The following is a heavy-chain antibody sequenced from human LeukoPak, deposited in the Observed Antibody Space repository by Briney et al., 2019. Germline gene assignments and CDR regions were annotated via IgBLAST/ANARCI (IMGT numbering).Heavy chain of an antibody. CDR2: IYYSGST. CDR3: ARVAARGVLAASNWYFDL. CDR1: GDSISSSSYY. D-gene: IGHD2-15*01. V-gene: IGHV4-39*07. J-gene: IGHJ2*01. Sequence: PSETLSLSCTVSGDSISSSSYYWGWIRQPPGKGLEWIESIYYSGSTYYNPSLKSRVTISVDTSKNQFSLKLSSVTAADTAVYYCARVAARGVLAASNWYFDLWGRGTLVTVSS.